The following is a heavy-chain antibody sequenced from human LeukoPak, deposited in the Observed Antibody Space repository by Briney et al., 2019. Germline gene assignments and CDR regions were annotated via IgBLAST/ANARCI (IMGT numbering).Heavy chain of an antibody. D-gene: IGHD3-3*01. J-gene: IGHJ3*02. CDR1: GGSISSYY. V-gene: IGHV4-59*12. Sequence: PSETLSLTCTVSGGSISSYYWSWIRQPPGKGLEWIGYIYHSGSTNYNPSLKSRVTMSVDTSKNQFSLKLSSVTAADTAVYYCARDSYYDFYDAFDIWGQGTMVTVSS. CDR3: ARDSYYDFYDAFDI. CDR2: IYHSGST.